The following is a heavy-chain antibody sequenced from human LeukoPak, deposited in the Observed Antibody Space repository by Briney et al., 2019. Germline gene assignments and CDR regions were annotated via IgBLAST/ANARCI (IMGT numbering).Heavy chain of an antibody. J-gene: IGHJ6*02. V-gene: IGHV3-33*08. Sequence: PGRSLRLSCAASGFTFSSYGMHWVRQAPGKGLEWVAVIWYGGSNKYYADSVKGRFTISRDNSKNTLYLQMNSLRAEDTAVYYCARVRIVVVTAIKNYYYGMDVWGQGTTVTVSS. D-gene: IGHD2-21*02. CDR1: GFTFSSYG. CDR3: ARVRIVVVTAIKNYYYGMDV. CDR2: IWYGGSNK.